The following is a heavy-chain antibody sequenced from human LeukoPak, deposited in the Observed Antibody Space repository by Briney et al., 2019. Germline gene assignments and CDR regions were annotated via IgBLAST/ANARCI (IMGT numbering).Heavy chain of an antibody. Sequence: PSETLSLTCAVYGGSFSGYYWSWIRQHPGKGLEWIGYIYYSGSTYYNPSLKSRVTISVDTSKNQFSLKLSSVTAADTAVYYCARAPYSNYGIDYWGQGTLVTVSS. J-gene: IGHJ4*02. CDR3: ARAPYSNYGIDY. CDR2: IYYSGST. CDR1: GGSFSGYY. D-gene: IGHD4-11*01. V-gene: IGHV4-31*11.